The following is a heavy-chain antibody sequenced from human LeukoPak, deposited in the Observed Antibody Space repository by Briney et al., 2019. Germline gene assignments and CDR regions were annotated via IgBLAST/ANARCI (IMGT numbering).Heavy chain of an antibody. V-gene: IGHV3-23*01. CDR1: GFTFSSYA. D-gene: IGHD3-3*01. Sequence: PGGSLRLSCAASGFTFSSYAMSWVRQAPGKGLEWVSAISGSGGSTYYADSVKGRFTISRDNSKNTLYLQMNSLRAEDTAVYYCAKDARRGYDFWSGYYEGSSWFDPWGQGTLVTVSS. CDR3: AKDARRGYDFWSGYYEGSSWFDP. J-gene: IGHJ5*02. CDR2: ISGSGGST.